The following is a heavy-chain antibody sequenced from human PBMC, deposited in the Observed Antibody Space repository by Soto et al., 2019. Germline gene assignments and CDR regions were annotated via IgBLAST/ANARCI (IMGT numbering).Heavy chain of an antibody. Sequence: LKISCQVSGYTFTIYWIGWVRQMPGKGLEWMGIIYPSDSDTRYSPSFQGQVTISADQSINTAYLQWDSLRASDTAIYYCARPANAVADHFDLWGQGTPVTVSS. CDR3: ARPANAVADHFDL. J-gene: IGHJ4*02. V-gene: IGHV5-51*01. D-gene: IGHD2-15*01. CDR1: GYTFTIYW. CDR2: IYPSDSDT.